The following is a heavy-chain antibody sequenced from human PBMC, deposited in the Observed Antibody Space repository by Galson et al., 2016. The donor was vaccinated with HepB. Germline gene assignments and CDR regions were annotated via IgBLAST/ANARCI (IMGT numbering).Heavy chain of an antibody. CDR2: ISTDGRTA. CDR1: GFTFSSYC. CDR3: GAFRGDSSGYGEY. D-gene: IGHD5-18*01. V-gene: IGHV3-74*01. J-gene: IGHJ4*02. Sequence: SLRLSCAASGFTFSSYCMHWVRQAPGKGLVWVSRISTDGRTANQADSVKGRFTISRENARNTVYLQMNSLTAEDTAVYYCGAFRGDSSGYGEYWSQGTLVTVSS.